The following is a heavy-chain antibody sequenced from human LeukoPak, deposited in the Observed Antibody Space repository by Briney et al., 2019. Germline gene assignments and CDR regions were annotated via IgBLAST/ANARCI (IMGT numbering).Heavy chain of an antibody. CDR2: LSSSGDTI. J-gene: IGHJ5*02. Sequence: GGSLRLSCAASGFTFSDYYMSWIRQAPGKGLEWISYLSSSGDTIFYADSVKGRFTISRDNAKNSLYLQMKSLRAEDTAVYYCARGKTSQNIVTRKTYNWFDPWGQGTLVTVSS. CDR1: GFTFSDYY. V-gene: IGHV3-11*04. CDR3: ARGKTSQNIVTRKTYNWFDP. D-gene: IGHD2/OR15-2a*01.